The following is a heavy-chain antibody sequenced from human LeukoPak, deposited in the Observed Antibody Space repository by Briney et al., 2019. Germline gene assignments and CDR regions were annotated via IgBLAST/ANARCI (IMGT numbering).Heavy chain of an antibody. V-gene: IGHV4-59*01. J-gene: IGHJ4*02. D-gene: IGHD3-16*01. CDR3: ARGEFISL. Sequence: SETLSPTCTVSGGSISNYYWSWVRQPPGKGLEWIGYIYYSGSTNYNPSLKSRVTISVDTSKNQFSLKLSSVTAADTAVYYCARGEFISLWGQGTLVTVSS. CDR1: GGSISNYY. CDR2: IYYSGST.